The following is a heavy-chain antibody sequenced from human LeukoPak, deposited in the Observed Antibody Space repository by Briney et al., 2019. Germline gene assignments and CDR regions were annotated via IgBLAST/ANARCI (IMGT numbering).Heavy chain of an antibody. Sequence: ASVKVSCKASGYTFTNYYMHWVRQAPGQGLEWMGIINPSGGSTSYAQKFQGRVTMTRDTSTSTVYMELSSLRSEDTAVYYCARDVAGYSSSWYGSHFDYWGQGTLVTVSS. D-gene: IGHD6-13*01. CDR3: ARDVAGYSSSWYGSHFDY. V-gene: IGHV1-46*01. CDR2: INPSGGST. J-gene: IGHJ4*02. CDR1: GYTFTNYY.